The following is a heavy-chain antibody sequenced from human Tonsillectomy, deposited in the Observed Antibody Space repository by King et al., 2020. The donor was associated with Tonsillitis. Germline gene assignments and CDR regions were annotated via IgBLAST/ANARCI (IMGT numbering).Heavy chain of an antibody. V-gene: IGHV3-23*04. J-gene: IGHJ4*02. D-gene: IGHD2-15*01. CDR1: GFTLNNYS. CDR3: AKQIGFCNGGTCSLDY. Sequence: VQLVESGGGLVQSGGSLRLSCAASGFTLNNYSMSWVRHTPGKGLEWVSSISGSGGYTYYPDSVGGRFTISRGNSKNTLCLQMNSLRAEDTAVYYCAKQIGFCNGGTCSLDYWGQGALVTVSS. CDR2: ISGSGGYT.